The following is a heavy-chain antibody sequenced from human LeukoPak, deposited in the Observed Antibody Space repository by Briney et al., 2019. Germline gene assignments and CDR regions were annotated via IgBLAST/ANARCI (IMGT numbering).Heavy chain of an antibody. Sequence: GGSLRLSCAASGFTFSSYAMSWVRQAPGKGLQWVSAISGSGGTTYYADSVKGRFTISRDNSKNTLFLQMNSLRAEDTAVYYCARDPEYGGNSLDYWGQGTLVTVSS. CDR2: ISGSGGTT. V-gene: IGHV3-23*01. J-gene: IGHJ4*02. CDR1: GFTFSSYA. CDR3: ARDPEYGGNSLDY. D-gene: IGHD4-23*01.